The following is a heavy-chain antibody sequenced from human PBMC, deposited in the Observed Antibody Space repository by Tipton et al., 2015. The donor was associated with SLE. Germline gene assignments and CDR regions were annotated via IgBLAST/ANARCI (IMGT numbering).Heavy chain of an antibody. V-gene: IGHV4-61*08. CDR3: ARGPPFMEWERNWFDP. Sequence: TLSLTCNVSGGSISSGGYYWTWIRQPPGKRLEWIAYIYHSGITNYNPSLQSRVTISVDRSKNQFSLKLTSVTAADTAVYYCARGPPFMEWERNWFDPWGQGTQVTVSS. CDR2: IYHSGIT. D-gene: IGHD3-3*02. J-gene: IGHJ5*02. CDR1: GGSISSGGYY.